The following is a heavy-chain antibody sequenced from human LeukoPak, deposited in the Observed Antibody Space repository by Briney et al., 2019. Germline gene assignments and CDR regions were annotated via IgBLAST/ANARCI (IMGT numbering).Heavy chain of an antibody. CDR3: AKDIYGDYGGPDY. CDR2: IINSGGST. V-gene: IGHV3-23*01. J-gene: IGHJ4*02. Sequence: GGSPRLSCAASGFTFSTYAMNWVRQAPGKGLEWVSTIINSGGSTYYADSVKGRFTISRDNSKNTLYLQMNSLRAEDTAVYYCAKDIYGDYGGPDYWGQGTLVTVSS. D-gene: IGHD4-17*01. CDR1: GFTFSTYA.